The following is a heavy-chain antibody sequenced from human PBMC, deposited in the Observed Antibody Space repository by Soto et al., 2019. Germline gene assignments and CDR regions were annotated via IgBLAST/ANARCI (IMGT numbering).Heavy chain of an antibody. J-gene: IGHJ4*02. D-gene: IGHD1-20*01. V-gene: IGHV2-26*01. CDR3: ARIRYNWTDVSWDSYFDY. CDR1: GFSLSNARMG. CDR2: IFSNDEK. Sequence: QVTLKESGPVLVKPTETLTLTCTVSGFSLSNARMGVSWIRQPPGKALEWLAHIFSNDEKSYSTSLKSRLTISKHTSQHQVVLTMTNMDPVDTATYYCARIRYNWTDVSWDSYFDYWGQGTLVTVSS.